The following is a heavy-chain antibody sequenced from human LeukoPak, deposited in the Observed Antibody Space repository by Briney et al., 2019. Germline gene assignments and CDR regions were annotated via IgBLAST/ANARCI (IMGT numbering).Heavy chain of an antibody. D-gene: IGHD6-13*01. CDR2: INSEGSST. Sequence: GGSLRLSCAASGFTFSSYAMSWVRQAPGKGLEWVSRINSEGSSTNYADSVKGRFTISRDNAKNTLYLQMNSLRAEDTAIYYCVRDLQRHYLGVAVAGRRRWFDPWGQGTLVTVSS. CDR1: GFTFSSYA. CDR3: VRDLQRHYLGVAVAGRRRWFDP. V-gene: IGHV3-74*01. J-gene: IGHJ5*02.